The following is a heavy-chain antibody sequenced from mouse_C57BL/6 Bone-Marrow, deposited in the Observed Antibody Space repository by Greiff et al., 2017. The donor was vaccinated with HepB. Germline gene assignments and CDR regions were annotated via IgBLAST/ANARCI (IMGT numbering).Heavy chain of an antibody. CDR2: IDPSDSYT. CDR1: GYTFTSYW. CDR3: ARVGSNFWLAY. J-gene: IGHJ3*01. D-gene: IGHD2-5*01. V-gene: IGHV1-50*01. Sequence: QVQLQQPGAELVKPGASVKLSCKASGYTFTSYWMQWVKQRPGQGLEWIGEIDPSDSYTNYNQKFKGKATLTADPSSSTAYMQLSSLTSEDSAVYYCARVGSNFWLAYWGQGTLVTVSA.